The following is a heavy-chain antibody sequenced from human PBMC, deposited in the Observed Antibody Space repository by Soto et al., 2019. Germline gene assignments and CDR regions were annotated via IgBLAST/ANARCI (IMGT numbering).Heavy chain of an antibody. CDR3: ARSEFYFGSSGYHFDY. CDR1: GFTFSSYS. J-gene: IGHJ4*02. V-gene: IGHV3-48*02. CDR2: MSGSSSTI. D-gene: IGHD3-22*01. Sequence: GSVRLSCAASGFTFSSYSMNWVRQALGKGLEWVSYMSGSSSTIHYADSVKGRFTISRDNAKNSLYLQMNSLRDEDTAVYYCARSEFYFGSSGYHFDYWGQGTLVTVSS.